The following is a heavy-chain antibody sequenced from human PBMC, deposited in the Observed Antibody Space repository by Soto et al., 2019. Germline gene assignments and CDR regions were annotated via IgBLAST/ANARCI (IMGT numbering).Heavy chain of an antibody. Sequence: QVQLVESGGGAVQPGRSLRLSCAASGFTFDSHGMHWVRQAPGKGLEWVAVISSDGNNKYYADSVKGRFTISRDNFNNILYLQMSSLRAEDTAVYYFAKDLLPNTVTTCGSWGQVTRVTVSS. D-gene: IGHD4-17*01. J-gene: IGHJ5*02. CDR3: AKDLLPNTVTTCGS. V-gene: IGHV3-30*18. CDR2: ISSDGNNK. CDR1: GFTFDSHG.